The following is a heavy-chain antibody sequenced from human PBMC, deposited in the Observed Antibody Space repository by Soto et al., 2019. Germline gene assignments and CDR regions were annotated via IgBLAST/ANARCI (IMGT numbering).Heavy chain of an antibody. Sequence: SETLSLTCSIYSWSFSGYYWSWIRQPPGKGLEWIGEISQSGNTNYSPSLKSRVSISIDTSKKQFSLNLASVSAADTAVYYCARAPKVSGSSQTRPDFWGQGTQVTVSS. D-gene: IGHD6-6*01. CDR1: SWSFSGYY. V-gene: IGHV4-34*01. CDR3: ARAPKVSGSSQTRPDF. J-gene: IGHJ4*02. CDR2: ISQSGNT.